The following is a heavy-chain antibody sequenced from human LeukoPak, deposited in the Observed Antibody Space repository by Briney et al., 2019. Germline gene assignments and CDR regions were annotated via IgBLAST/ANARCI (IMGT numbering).Heavy chain of an antibody. CDR2: IIPILGIA. CDR3: ELLSRRNFDY. V-gene: IGHV1-69*02. D-gene: IGHD1-26*01. J-gene: IGHJ4*02. Sequence: ASVKVSCKASGGTFSSYTISWVRQAPGQGLEWMGRIIPILGIANYAQKFQGRVTITADKSTSTAYMELSSLRSEDTAVYCCELLSRRNFDYWGQGTLVTVSS. CDR1: GGTFSSYT.